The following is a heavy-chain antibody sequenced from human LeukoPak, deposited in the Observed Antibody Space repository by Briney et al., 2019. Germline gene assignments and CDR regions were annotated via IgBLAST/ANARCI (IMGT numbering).Heavy chain of an antibody. Sequence: SETLSLTCTVSGGSISSYYWSWIRQPPGKGLEWIGYIYYSGSTNYNPSLKSRVTISVDTSKNQFSLKLSSVTAADTAVYYCARDGDGSGSSNWFDPWGQGTLVTVSS. CDR1: GGSISSYY. V-gene: IGHV4-59*01. J-gene: IGHJ5*02. CDR3: ARDGDGSGSSNWFDP. CDR2: IYYSGST. D-gene: IGHD3-10*01.